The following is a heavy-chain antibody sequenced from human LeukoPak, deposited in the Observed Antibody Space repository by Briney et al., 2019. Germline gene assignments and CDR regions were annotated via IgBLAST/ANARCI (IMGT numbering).Heavy chain of an antibody. CDR3: AKPRPSYSSSWYDH. D-gene: IGHD6-13*01. V-gene: IGHV3-23*01. CDR2: ISGSGGST. CDR1: GFTFTSYA. Sequence: GGSLRLSCAASGFTFTSYAMSWIRQAPGKGLEWVSAISGSGGSTYYADSVKGRFTISRDNSKNTLYLQMNSLRAEDTAVYYCAKPRPSYSSSWYDHWGQGTLVTVSS. J-gene: IGHJ5*02.